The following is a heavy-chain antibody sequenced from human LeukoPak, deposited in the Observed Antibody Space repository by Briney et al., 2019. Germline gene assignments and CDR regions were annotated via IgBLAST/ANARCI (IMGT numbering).Heavy chain of an antibody. V-gene: IGHV1-18*01. D-gene: IGHD1-26*01. CDR2: ISAYNGNT. CDR3: ATGRGSYLRGDAFDI. Sequence: ASVTVSCKASGYTFTSYGISWVRQAPGQGLEWMGWISAYNGNTNYAQKLQGRVTMTTDTSTSTAYMELRSLRSDDTAVYYCATGRGSYLRGDAFDIWGQGTMVTVSS. J-gene: IGHJ3*02. CDR1: GYTFTSYG.